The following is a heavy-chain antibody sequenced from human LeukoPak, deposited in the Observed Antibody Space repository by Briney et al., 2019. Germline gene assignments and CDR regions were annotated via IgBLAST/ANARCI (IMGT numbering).Heavy chain of an antibody. Sequence: SETLSLTCTVSGYFISSGYYWGWIRQPPGKGLQWIGSIHHSGSTNYNPSLKSRVTISVDTSKNQFSLKLSSVTAADTAVYYCARGPNVLLWFGEPPRTFDIWGQGTMVTVSS. J-gene: IGHJ3*02. V-gene: IGHV4-38-2*02. D-gene: IGHD3-10*01. CDR2: IHHSGST. CDR1: GYFISSGYY. CDR3: ARGPNVLLWFGEPPRTFDI.